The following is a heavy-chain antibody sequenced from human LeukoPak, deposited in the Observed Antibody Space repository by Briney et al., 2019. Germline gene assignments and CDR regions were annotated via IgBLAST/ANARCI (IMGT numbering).Heavy chain of an antibody. CDR3: ARDIAAAGWFDP. D-gene: IGHD6-13*01. CDR1: GFTFSSNW. V-gene: IGHV3-7*01. CDR2: IKPDGSAQ. J-gene: IGHJ5*02. Sequence: GGSLRLSCATSGFTFSSNWMSWVRHVPGRGLDWVANIKPDGSAQYYAASVKGRFTVSRDNAKNSVYLQMNSLRVEDTAVYYCARDIAAAGWFDPWGQGTLVTVSS.